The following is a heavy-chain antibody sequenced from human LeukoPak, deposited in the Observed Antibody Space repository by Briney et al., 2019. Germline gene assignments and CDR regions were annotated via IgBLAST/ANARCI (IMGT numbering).Heavy chain of an antibody. CDR2: IYSSGST. J-gene: IGHJ4*02. D-gene: IGHD3-22*01. Sequence: SETLSLTCTLSSCSISGYYWNWFRQPAGKGLEWIGRIYSSGSTNYNPSLKSRVALSINTSRSHFSLKLSSVTAADSAMYYCARDFTADSNGYYDFWGQGTLVAVSS. CDR3: ARDFTADSNGYYDF. CDR1: SCSISGYY. V-gene: IGHV4-4*07.